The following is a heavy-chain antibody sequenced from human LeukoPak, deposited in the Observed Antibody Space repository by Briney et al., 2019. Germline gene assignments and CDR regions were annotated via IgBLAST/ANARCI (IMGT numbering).Heavy chain of an antibody. D-gene: IGHD3-10*01. J-gene: IGHJ5*02. CDR1: GDSITGYH. Sequence: PSETLSLTCTVAGDSITGYHWSWVRQPPGKGLEWIGYIYYSGSTNYSPSLSSRVSISVDTSKNQISLKLRSLTATDTAVYYCARHGRSGSYYNWFDPWGQGTLVTVSS. V-gene: IGHV4-59*08. CDR3: ARHGRSGSYYNWFDP. CDR2: IYYSGST.